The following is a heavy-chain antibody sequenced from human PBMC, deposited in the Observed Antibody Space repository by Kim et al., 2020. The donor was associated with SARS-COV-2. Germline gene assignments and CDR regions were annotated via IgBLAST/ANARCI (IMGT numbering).Heavy chain of an antibody. V-gene: IGHV7-4-1*02. Sequence: ASVKVSCKASGYTFTSYAMNWVRQAPGQGLEWMGWINTNTGNPTYAQGFTGRFVFSLDTSVSTAYLQISSLKAEDTAVYYCARVASGLDGSGYYPYYFDYWGQGTLVTVSS. J-gene: IGHJ4*02. D-gene: IGHD3-3*01. CDR1: GYTFTSYA. CDR2: INTNTGNP. CDR3: ARVASGLDGSGYYPYYFDY.